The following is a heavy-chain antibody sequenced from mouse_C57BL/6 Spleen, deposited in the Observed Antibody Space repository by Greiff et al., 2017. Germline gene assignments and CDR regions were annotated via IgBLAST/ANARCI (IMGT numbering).Heavy chain of an antibody. Sequence: QVQLQQSGAELVKPGASVKLSCKASGYTFTSYWMQWVKQRPGQGLEWIGEIDPSDSYTNYNQKFKGKATLAVDTSSSTAYMQLSSLTSEDSAVYYCARRMAVYYAMDYWGQGTSVTVSS. CDR2: IDPSDSYT. CDR1: GYTFTSYW. CDR3: ARRMAVYYAMDY. V-gene: IGHV1-50*01. J-gene: IGHJ4*01.